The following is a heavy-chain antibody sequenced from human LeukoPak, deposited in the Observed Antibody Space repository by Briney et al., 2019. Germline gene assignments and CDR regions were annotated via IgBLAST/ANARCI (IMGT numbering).Heavy chain of an antibody. V-gene: IGHV3-21*01. CDR1: GFTFSSYS. D-gene: IGHD5-18*01. CDR3: ARALSYSYGSMDF. J-gene: IGHJ4*02. CDR2: ISSGSKYI. Sequence: GGSLRLSCAASGFTFSSYSMNWVRQAPGKGLEWVSSISSGSKYIYNADSVKGRFTISRDNAKNSLYLQMNSLGAEDTAVYYCARALSYSYGSMDFWGQGTLVIVSS.